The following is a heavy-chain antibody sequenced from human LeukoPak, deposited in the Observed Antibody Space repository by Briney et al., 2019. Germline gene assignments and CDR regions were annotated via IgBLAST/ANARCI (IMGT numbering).Heavy chain of an antibody. V-gene: IGHV5-51*01. D-gene: IGHD3-10*01. Sequence: GESLKISSKVSGYNFNSYWIGWVRQMPGKGLEWMGIIYPGDSDTAYSPSFQGQVTISADKSITTAYLQWSSLKASDTAMYYCARHDMIRGVIMDYWGQGTLVTVSS. CDR1: GYNFNSYW. CDR2: IYPGDSDT. J-gene: IGHJ4*02. CDR3: ARHDMIRGVIMDY.